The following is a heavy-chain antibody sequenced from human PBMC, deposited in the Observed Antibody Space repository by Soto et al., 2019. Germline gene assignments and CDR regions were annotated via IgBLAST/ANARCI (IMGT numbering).Heavy chain of an antibody. CDR1: GGTFSSYA. CDR2: IIPIFGTA. CDR3: ARPLNYDFWSAINWFDP. Sequence: ASVKVSCKASGGTFSSYAISWVRQAPGQGLEWMGGIIPIFGTANYAQKFQGRVTITADESTGTAYMELSSLRSEDTAVYYCARPLNYDFWSAINWFDPWGQGTLVTVSS. V-gene: IGHV1-69*13. D-gene: IGHD3-3*01. J-gene: IGHJ5*02.